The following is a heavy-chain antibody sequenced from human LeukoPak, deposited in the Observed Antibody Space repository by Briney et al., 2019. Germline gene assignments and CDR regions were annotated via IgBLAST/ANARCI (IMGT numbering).Heavy chain of an antibody. CDR2: ISSSSSYI. V-gene: IGHV3-21*01. Sequence: GGSLRLSCAASGFTFSSYSMNWVRRAPGKGLEWVSSISSSSSYIYYADSVKGRFTISRDNAKNSLYLQMNSLRAEDTAVYYCARDGGSGAVGYWGQGTLVTVSS. D-gene: IGHD1-26*01. CDR1: GFTFSSYS. CDR3: ARDGGSGAVGY. J-gene: IGHJ4*02.